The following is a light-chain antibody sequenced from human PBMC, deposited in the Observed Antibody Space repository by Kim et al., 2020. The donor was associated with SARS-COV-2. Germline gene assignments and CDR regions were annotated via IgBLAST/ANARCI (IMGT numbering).Light chain of an antibody. Sequence: ASISCRSSQSLLHSNGYNYLDWYLQKPGQSPQLLIYLGSNRAAGVPDRFSGSGSGTDFTLKISRVEAEDVGVYYCMQALQTPRLTFGGGTKVDIK. CDR1: QSLLHSNGYNY. CDR3: MQALQTPRLT. J-gene: IGKJ4*01. CDR2: LGS. V-gene: IGKV2-28*01.